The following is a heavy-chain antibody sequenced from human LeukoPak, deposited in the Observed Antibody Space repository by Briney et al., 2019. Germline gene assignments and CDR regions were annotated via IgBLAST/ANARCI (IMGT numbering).Heavy chain of an antibody. CDR1: GFTFSSYA. J-gene: IGHJ6*02. V-gene: IGHV3-23*01. Sequence: GGSLRLSCTTSGFTFSSYAMNWVRQAPGKGLEWVSSTSPSGGSTYYADSVKGRFTISRDNSKTTLYLQMNSLRTEDTALYYCAKDKFLSGWEPLLDYYYGMDVWCQGNTVIVSS. D-gene: IGHD1-26*01. CDR3: AKDKFLSGWEPLLDYYYGMDV. CDR2: TSPSGGST.